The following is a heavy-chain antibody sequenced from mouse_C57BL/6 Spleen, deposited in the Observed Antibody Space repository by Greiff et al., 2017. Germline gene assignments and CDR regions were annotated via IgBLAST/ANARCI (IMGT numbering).Heavy chain of an antibody. J-gene: IGHJ3*01. CDR3: ARNGCRPY. Sequence: QVQLQQPGAELVMPGASVKLSCKASGYTFTSYWMHWVKQRPGQGLEWIGEIDPSDSYTNYNQKFKGKSTLTVDKSSSTAYMQLSSLTSEDSAVYYCARNGCRPYWGQGTLGTVSA. CDR2: IDPSDSYT. D-gene: IGHD6-1*01. V-gene: IGHV1-69*01. CDR1: GYTFTSYW.